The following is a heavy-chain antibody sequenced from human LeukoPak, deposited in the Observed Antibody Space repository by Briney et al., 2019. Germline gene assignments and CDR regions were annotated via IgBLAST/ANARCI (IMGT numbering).Heavy chain of an antibody. CDR1: GESFSGYY. Sequence: SETLSLTCAVYGESFSGYYWSWLRQPPGKGLEWIGEINHRGSVNYNPSLKSRVTISVDTSKNQFSMKLSSVTAADTAVYYCARDRYSSSSGLDYWGQGTLVTVSS. V-gene: IGHV4-34*01. D-gene: IGHD6-6*01. J-gene: IGHJ4*02. CDR3: ARDRYSSSSGLDY. CDR2: INHRGSV.